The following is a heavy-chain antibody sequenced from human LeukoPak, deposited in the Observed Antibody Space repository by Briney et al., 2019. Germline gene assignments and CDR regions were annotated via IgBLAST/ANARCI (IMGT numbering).Heavy chain of an antibody. Sequence: GASVKLSCKASGYTFTTYGLSWLRQAPGQGLEWMGWISTYNGNTNYAQKFQGRVTMTTDTSTITAYMELRSLRSDDTAVYYCAKDPTEYFWSGFYSYFVFWGRGTRATVSS. CDR3: AKDPTEYFWSGFYSYFVF. CDR2: ISTYNGNT. J-gene: IGHJ4*02. CDR1: GYTFTTYG. V-gene: IGHV1-18*01. D-gene: IGHD3-3*01.